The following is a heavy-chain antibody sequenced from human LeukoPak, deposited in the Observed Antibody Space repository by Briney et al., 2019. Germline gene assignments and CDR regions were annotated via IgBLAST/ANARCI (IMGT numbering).Heavy chain of an antibody. CDR1: GYSISSGYY. CDR2: IYHSGST. J-gene: IGHJ4*02. D-gene: IGHD4-17*01. CDR3: ARGVYGDYVDH. Sequence: SETLSLTCTVSGYSISSGYYWGWIRQPPGKGLEWIGSIYHSGSTYYNPSLKSRVTISVDTSKNQFSLKLSSVTAADTAVYYCARGVYGDYVDHWGQGTLVTVSS. V-gene: IGHV4-38-2*02.